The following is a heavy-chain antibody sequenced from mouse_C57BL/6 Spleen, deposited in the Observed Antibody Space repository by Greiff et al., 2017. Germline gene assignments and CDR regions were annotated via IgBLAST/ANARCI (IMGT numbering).Heavy chain of an antibody. CDR1: GFTFSDYY. CDR2: ISNGGGST. J-gene: IGHJ2*01. CDR3: ARGDY. V-gene: IGHV5-12*01. Sequence: EVMLVESGGGLVQPGGSLKLSCAASGFTFSDYYMYWVRQTPEKRLEWVAYISNGGGSTYYPDTVKGRFTISRDNAKNTLYLQMSRLKSEDTAMYYCARGDYWGQGTTLTVSS.